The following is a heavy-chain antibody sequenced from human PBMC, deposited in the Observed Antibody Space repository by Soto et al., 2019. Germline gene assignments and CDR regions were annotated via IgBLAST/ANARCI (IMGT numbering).Heavy chain of an antibody. J-gene: IGHJ4*02. D-gene: IGHD1-1*01. Sequence: QVQLVESGGGVVQPGRSLRLSCAASGFTFSSYGMHWVRQAPGKGLEWVAVISYDGSNKYYADSVKGRFTISRDNSKNTLYLQMNSLRAEDTAVYYCAKAAWGVGTYYFDYWGQGTLVTVSS. CDR3: AKAAWGVGTYYFDY. V-gene: IGHV3-30*18. CDR1: GFTFSSYG. CDR2: ISYDGSNK.